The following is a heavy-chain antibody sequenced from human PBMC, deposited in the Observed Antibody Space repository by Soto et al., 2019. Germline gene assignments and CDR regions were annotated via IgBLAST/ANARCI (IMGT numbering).Heavy chain of an antibody. Sequence: GGSLRRSWAASGFTFSSYSMNWGRQAPGKGLEWVSYISSSSSTIYYADSVKGRFTISRDNAKNSLYLQMNSLRDEDTAVYYCARDLGSGYVYGDNWFDPWGQGTLVTVSS. D-gene: IGHD5-12*01. CDR2: ISSSSSTI. CDR1: GFTFSSYS. V-gene: IGHV3-48*02. CDR3: ARDLGSGYVYGDNWFDP. J-gene: IGHJ5*02.